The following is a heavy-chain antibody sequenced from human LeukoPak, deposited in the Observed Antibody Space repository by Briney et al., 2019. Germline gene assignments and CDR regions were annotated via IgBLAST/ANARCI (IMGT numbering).Heavy chain of an antibody. V-gene: IGHV1-69*06. CDR3: ASGYCVGDCYSPDY. D-gene: IGHD2-21*02. J-gene: IGHJ4*02. CDR2: IIPIFGTA. Sequence: ASVKVSCKASGGTFSSFAINWVRQAPGQGLEWMGGIIPIFGTADYAQKFQGRVTITADTSTSTAYMELSSLRSEDTAVYYCASGYCVGDCYSPDYWGQGTLVTVSS. CDR1: GGTFSSFA.